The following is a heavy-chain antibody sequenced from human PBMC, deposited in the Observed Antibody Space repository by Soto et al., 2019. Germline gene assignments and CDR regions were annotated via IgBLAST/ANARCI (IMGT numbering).Heavy chain of an antibody. Sequence: QVQLVQSADEVKKPGASVKVSCKTSGYTFTDYGISWVRQAPGQGLEWMGWISTAHSDVGYAQKFQGRFTLPTDKSTSAAYMELRSLTSDDPAVDFCARHLPYILQYWGKGTLFTVSS. CDR3: ARHLPYILQY. D-gene: IGHD2-2*02. CDR2: ISTAHSDV. CDR1: GYTFTDYG. J-gene: IGHJ4*02. V-gene: IGHV1-18*01.